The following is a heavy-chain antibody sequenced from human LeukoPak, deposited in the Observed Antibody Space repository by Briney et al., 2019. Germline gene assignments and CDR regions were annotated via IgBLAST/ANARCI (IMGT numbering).Heavy chain of an antibody. D-gene: IGHD5-18*01. V-gene: IGHV3-30*18. Sequence: GGSLRLSCAASGFTFSSYGMHWVRQAPGKGLEWVAVISYDGSNKYYADSVKGRFTISRDNSKNTLYLQMNSLRAEDTAVYYCAKGLDTATVTYWGQGTLVTVSS. CDR2: ISYDGSNK. J-gene: IGHJ4*02. CDR3: AKGLDTATVTY. CDR1: GFTFSSYG.